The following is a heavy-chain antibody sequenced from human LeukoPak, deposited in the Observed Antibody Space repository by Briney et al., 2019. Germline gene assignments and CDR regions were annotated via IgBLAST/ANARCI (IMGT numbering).Heavy chain of an antibody. CDR3: AKNWDDYDSSGPIDH. Sequence: GGSLRLSCAASGFSFSAYAMSWVRQAPGKGLEWVSGIGASGLSTYYADTVKGRLTISRDNSNNAVYLQLYSLRVDDTAVYYCAKNWDDYDSSGPIDHWGQGALVTVSS. CDR2: IGASGLST. D-gene: IGHD3-22*01. J-gene: IGHJ4*02. CDR1: GFSFSAYA. V-gene: IGHV3-23*01.